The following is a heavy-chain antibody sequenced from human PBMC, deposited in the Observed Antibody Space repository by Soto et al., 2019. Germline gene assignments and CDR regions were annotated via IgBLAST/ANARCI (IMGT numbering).Heavy chain of an antibody. D-gene: IGHD3-22*01. Sequence: DVQLLESGGGLVQSGGSLRLSCVASGITFSRYAMSWVRQAPGKGLEWVSGISGTGGDTYFPDSVKGRFAVSRDNSKNTLYLQMNSLRAEDTATYYCVRDGLDYYDTERLYFDNWGQGTLVTVSS. CDR1: GITFSRYA. V-gene: IGHV3-23*01. CDR2: ISGTGGDT. J-gene: IGHJ4*02. CDR3: VRDGLDYYDTERLYFDN.